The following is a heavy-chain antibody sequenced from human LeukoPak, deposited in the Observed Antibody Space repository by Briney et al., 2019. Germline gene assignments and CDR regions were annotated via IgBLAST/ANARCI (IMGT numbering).Heavy chain of an antibody. J-gene: IGHJ4*02. D-gene: IGHD2-15*01. V-gene: IGHV3-7*01. Sequence: GGSLRLSCAASGFTFSSYWMSWVRQAPGKGLEWVANIKQDGSEKYYVDSVKGRFTISRDNAKNSLYLQMNSLRAEDTAVYYCTRDRGGGWDDYWGQGTLVTVSS. CDR1: GFTFSSYW. CDR3: TRDRGGGWDDY. CDR2: IKQDGSEK.